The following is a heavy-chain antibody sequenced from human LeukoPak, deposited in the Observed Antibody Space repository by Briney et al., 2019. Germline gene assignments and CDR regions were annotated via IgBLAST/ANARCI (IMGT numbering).Heavy chain of an antibody. CDR3: ARDSYLQWRLDY. D-gene: IGHD6-19*01. J-gene: IGHJ4*02. CDR2: ISSSSSTL. CDR1: GFTFSSYS. Sequence: GGSLRLSCAASGFTFSSYSMNWVRQAPGKGLEWVSYISSSSSTLYYADSVKGRFTISRDNAKNSLYLQMNSLRAEDTAVYYCARDSYLQWRLDYWGQGTLVTVSS. V-gene: IGHV3-48*01.